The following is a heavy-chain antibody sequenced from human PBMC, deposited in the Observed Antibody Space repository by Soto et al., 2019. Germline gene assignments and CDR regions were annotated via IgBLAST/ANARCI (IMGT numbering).Heavy chain of an antibody. V-gene: IGHV3-7*05. CDR3: ASLPEVAARPGYYYYGMDV. CDR2: IKQDGSEK. D-gene: IGHD6-6*01. J-gene: IGHJ6*02. CDR1: GFTFSSYW. Sequence: GGSLRLSCAASGFTFSSYWMSWVRQAPGKGLEWVANIKQDGSEKYYVNSVKGRFPISRDNAKNSLYLQMNSLRAEDTAVYYCASLPEVAARPGYYYYGMDVWGQGTTVTVSS.